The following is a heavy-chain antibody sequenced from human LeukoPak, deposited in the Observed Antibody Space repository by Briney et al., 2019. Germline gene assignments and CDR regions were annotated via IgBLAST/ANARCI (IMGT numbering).Heavy chain of an antibody. CDR1: GYSISSGYY. Sequence: SETLSPTCAVSGYSISSGYYWGWIRQPPGKGLEWIGSIYHSGSTYYNPSLKSRVTISVDTSKNQFSLKLSSVTAADTAVYYCARRFGGSPDYWGQGTLVTVSS. CDR2: IYHSGST. CDR3: ARRFGGSPDY. J-gene: IGHJ4*02. V-gene: IGHV4-38-2*01. D-gene: IGHD1-26*01.